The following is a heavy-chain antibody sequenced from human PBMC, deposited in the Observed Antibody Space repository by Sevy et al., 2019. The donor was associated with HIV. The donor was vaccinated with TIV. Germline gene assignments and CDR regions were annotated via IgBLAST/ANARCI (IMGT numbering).Heavy chain of an antibody. D-gene: IGHD3-22*01. CDR1: GGSISSYY. V-gene: IGHV4-59*01. Sequence: PSETLSLTCTVSGGSISSYYWSWIRQPPGKGLEWIGYIYYSGSTNYNPSLKSRVTISVDTSKNQFSLKLSSVTAADPAVYYCARGTYDSSGYYYVSYYFDYWGQGTLVTVSS. J-gene: IGHJ4*02. CDR2: IYYSGST. CDR3: ARGTYDSSGYYYVSYYFDY.